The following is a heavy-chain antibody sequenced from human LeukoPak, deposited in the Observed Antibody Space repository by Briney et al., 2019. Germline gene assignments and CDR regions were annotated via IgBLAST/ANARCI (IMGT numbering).Heavy chain of an antibody. CDR3: ARDCSGRNWARDFDY. CDR2: INTNGRTI. Sequence: GGSLRLSCAASGFIFSEYSLIWVRQVPGAGLEWVSYINTNGRTIYYADSVKGRFTMSRDNDKNSMYLQMNSLRAEDTAVYYCARDCSGRNWARDFDYWGQGTLVTVSS. V-gene: IGHV3-48*01. CDR1: GFIFSEYS. D-gene: IGHD2-15*01. J-gene: IGHJ4*02.